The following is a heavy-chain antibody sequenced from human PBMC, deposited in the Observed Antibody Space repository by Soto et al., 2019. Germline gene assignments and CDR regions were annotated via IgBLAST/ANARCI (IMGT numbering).Heavy chain of an antibody. V-gene: IGHV1-18*01. CDR3: ARALTTVTSHNWFDP. J-gene: IGHJ5*02. D-gene: IGHD4-17*01. Sequence: ASVKVSCKASGYTFTSYGISWVRQAPGQGLEWMGWISAYNGNTNYAQKLQGRVTMTTDTSTSTAYMELRSLRSDDTAVYYCARALTTVTSHNWFDPWGQGTLVTVSS. CDR2: ISAYNGNT. CDR1: GYTFTSYG.